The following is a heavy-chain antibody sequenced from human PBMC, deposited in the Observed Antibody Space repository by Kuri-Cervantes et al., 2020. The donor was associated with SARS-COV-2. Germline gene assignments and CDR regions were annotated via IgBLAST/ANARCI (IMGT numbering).Heavy chain of an antibody. J-gene: IGHJ3*02. CDR1: GFTFSSYS. Sequence: GESLKISCAASGFTFSSYSMNWVRQAPGKGLEWVSYISSSSTIYYADSVKGRFTISRDNAKNSLYLQMNSLRAEDTAVYYCARRPPREDAFDIWGQGTMVTVSS. CDR2: ISSSSTI. CDR3: ARRPPREDAFDI. V-gene: IGHV3-48*01.